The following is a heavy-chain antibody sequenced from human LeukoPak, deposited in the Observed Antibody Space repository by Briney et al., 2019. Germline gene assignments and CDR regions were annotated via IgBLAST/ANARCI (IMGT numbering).Heavy chain of an antibody. V-gene: IGHV3-73*01. J-gene: IGHJ4*02. CDR3: ARDLSGIAGYTYGRGIDY. CDR1: GFTFSGSA. D-gene: IGHD5-18*01. Sequence: GGSLRLSCAASGFTFSGSAMHWVRQASGKGLEWVGRIRSKANSYATAYAASVKGRFTISRDDSKNTAYLQMNSLRAEDTAVYYCARDLSGIAGYTYGRGIDYWGQGTLVTVSS. CDR2: IRSKANSYAT.